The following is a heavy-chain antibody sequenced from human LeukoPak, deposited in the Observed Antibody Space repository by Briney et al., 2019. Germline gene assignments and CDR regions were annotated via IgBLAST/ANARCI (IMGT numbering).Heavy chain of an antibody. V-gene: IGHV3-23*01. CDR2: ISGSGGSK. D-gene: IGHD6-19*01. CDR1: GFTFSSYG. J-gene: IGHJ4*02. Sequence: PGGSLRLSCAASGFTFSSYGMHCVRQAPEKGLEWVSSISGSGGSKWFADSVKGRFTISRDNSENTLYLQMNRLRAEDTALYYCAKESSVAGAGLLDYWGQGTLVTVFS. CDR3: AKESSVAGAGLLDY.